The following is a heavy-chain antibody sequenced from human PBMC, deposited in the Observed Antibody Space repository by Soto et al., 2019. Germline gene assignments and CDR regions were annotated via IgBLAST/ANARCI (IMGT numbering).Heavy chain of an antibody. V-gene: IGHV1-24*01. CDR3: ATGWSKTEYFQH. D-gene: IGHD6-13*01. Sequence: ASVKLYCKVSGYSLTELSMHWVRQAPGKGLEWMGGFDPEDGETIYAQKFQGRVTMTEDTSTDTAYMELSSLRSEDTAVYYCATGWSKTEYFQHWGQGTLVTVSS. CDR2: FDPEDGET. CDR1: GYSLTELS. J-gene: IGHJ1*01.